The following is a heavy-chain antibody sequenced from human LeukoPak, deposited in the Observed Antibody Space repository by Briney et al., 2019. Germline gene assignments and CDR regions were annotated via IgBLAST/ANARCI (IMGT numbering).Heavy chain of an antibody. Sequence: GASVTVSFKASGYTFTSYYMHWMRQAPGQGIEWMGIINPSRGSTSYAQPFHGRVTMTRDMSTSTVYMELSSLRSEDTAAYYCGRVGGYGDYWGQGTLVTVSS. D-gene: IGHD5-12*01. CDR2: INPSRGST. J-gene: IGHJ4*02. CDR1: GYTFTSYY. CDR3: GRVGGYGDY. V-gene: IGHV1-46*01.